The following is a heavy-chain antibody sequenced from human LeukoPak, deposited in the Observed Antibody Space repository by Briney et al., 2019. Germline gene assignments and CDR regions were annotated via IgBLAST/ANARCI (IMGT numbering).Heavy chain of an antibody. J-gene: IGHJ6*02. CDR2: ISYDGSNK. CDR3: AKDQYSSSWYYYYYGMDV. CDR1: GFTFSSYG. D-gene: IGHD6-13*01. V-gene: IGHV3-30*18. Sequence: GRSLRLSCAASGFTFSSYGMHWVRQAPGKGLEWVAVISYDGSNKYYADSVKGRFTISRDNSKNTLYLQMNSLRAEDTAVYYCAKDQYSSSWYYYYYGMDVWGQGTTVTVSS.